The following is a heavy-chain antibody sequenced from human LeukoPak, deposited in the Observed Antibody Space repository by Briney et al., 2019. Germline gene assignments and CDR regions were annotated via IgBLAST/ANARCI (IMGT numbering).Heavy chain of an antibody. V-gene: IGHV3-23*01. CDR2: ISGSGGST. D-gene: IGHD6-19*01. CDR1: GFTFSSYA. J-gene: IGHJ4*02. CDR3: ARPYSSGWYGDLDY. Sequence: GGSLRLSCAASGFTFSSYAMSWVRQAPGKGLEWVSAISGSGGSTYYADSVKGRFTISRDNSKNTLYLQMNSLRAEDTAVYYCARPYSSGWYGDLDYWGQGTLVTVSS.